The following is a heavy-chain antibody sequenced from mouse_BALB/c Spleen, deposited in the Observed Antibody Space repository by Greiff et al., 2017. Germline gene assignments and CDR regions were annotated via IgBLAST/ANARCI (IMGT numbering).Heavy chain of an antibody. CDR1: GYSITSDYA. J-gene: IGHJ2*01. V-gene: IGHV3-2*02. CDR2: ISYSGST. CDR3: ARSLYGLYYFDY. Sequence: EVQRVESGPGLVKPSQSLSLTCTVTGYSITSDYAWNWIRQFPGNKLEWMGYISYSGSTSYNPSLKSRISITRDTSKNQFFLQLNSVTTEDTATYYCARSLYGLYYFDYWGQGTTLTVSS. D-gene: IGHD1-1*02.